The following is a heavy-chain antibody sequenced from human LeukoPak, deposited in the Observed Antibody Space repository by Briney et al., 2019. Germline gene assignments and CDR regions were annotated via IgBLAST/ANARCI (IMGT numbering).Heavy chain of an antibody. V-gene: IGHV4-61*02. CDR3: ARLSHYYGSGSYPA. J-gene: IGHJ5*02. Sequence: SETLSLTCTVSGGSISSGSYYWSWIRQPAGKGLEWIVRIYTSGSTNYNSSLKSRVTISVDTSKNQFSLKLSSVTAADTAVYYCARLSHYYGSGSYPAWGQGTLVTVSS. D-gene: IGHD3-10*01. CDR1: GGSISSGSYY. CDR2: IYTSGST.